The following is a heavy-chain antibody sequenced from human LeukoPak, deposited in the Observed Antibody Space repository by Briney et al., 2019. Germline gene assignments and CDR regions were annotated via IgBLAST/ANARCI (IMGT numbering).Heavy chain of an antibody. V-gene: IGHV3-23*01. Sequence: GGSLRLSCTASGFTFSSYAMNWVRQAPGKGLGWVSTISTSGGSTYYADSVKGRFTISKDNSKNTLYLQVNSLRAEDTAIYYCAKGAGIQLWPSFDYWGQGTLVTVSS. CDR3: AKGAGIQLWPSFDY. D-gene: IGHD5-18*01. J-gene: IGHJ4*02. CDR1: GFTFSSYA. CDR2: ISTSGGST.